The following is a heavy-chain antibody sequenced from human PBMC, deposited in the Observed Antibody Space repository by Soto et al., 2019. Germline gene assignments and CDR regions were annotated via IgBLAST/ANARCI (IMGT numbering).Heavy chain of an antibody. CDR2: IKPNSGGP. J-gene: IGHJ6*02. CDR3: AREQSPSSGWPGMDV. V-gene: IGHV1-2*02. CDR1: GYTFTDYY. Sequence: QVQLVQSGAEVKKPGASVKVSCKASGYTFTDYYMHWVRQAPGQGLEWMGWIKPNSGGPNYAQKFQGRVTMTRDTSISTAYLELNRLRSDDTAVDYGAREQSPSSGWPGMDVWGQGTTVTASS. D-gene: IGHD6-19*01.